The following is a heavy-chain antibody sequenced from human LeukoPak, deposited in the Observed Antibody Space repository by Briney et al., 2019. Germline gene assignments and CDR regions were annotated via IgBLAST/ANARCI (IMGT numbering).Heavy chain of an antibody. CDR1: GFTFSSSA. CDR3: AKALWPDYYYYGMDV. Sequence: GGSLRLSCAASGFTFSSSAMSWVRQAPGKGLEWVSAISNNGGYTYYADSVQGRFTISRDNSKSTLCLQMNSLRAEDTAVYYCAKALWPDYYYYGMDVWGQGTTVTVSS. J-gene: IGHJ6*02. V-gene: IGHV3-23*01. D-gene: IGHD3-10*01. CDR2: ISNNGGYT.